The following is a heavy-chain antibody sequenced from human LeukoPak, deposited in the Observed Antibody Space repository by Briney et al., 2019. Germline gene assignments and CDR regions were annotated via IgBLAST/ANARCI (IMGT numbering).Heavy chain of an antibody. CDR2: IFYSGST. D-gene: IGHD5-18*01. CDR1: GGSISTSNYY. CDR3: ARDTAMAPYYFDY. V-gene: IGHV4-39*07. Sequence: KPSETLSLTCTVSGGSISTSNYYWGWLRQPPGKGLEWIGNIFYSGSTYYSPSLRSRVTISLDTSRNQFSLKLNSVTAADTAVYYCARDTAMAPYYFDYWGQGTLVTVSS. J-gene: IGHJ4*02.